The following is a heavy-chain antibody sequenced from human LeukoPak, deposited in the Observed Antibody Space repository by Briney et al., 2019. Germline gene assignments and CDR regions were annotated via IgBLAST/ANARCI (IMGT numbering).Heavy chain of an antibody. J-gene: IGHJ4*02. CDR2: INHSGST. CDR3: ARSLSSSWYSDY. CDR1: GGSFSGYY. V-gene: IGHV4-34*01. Sequence: PSETLSLTCAVYGGSFSGYYWSWIRQPPGKGLEWIGEINHSGSTNYNPSLKSRVTISVDTSKNQFSLKLSSVTAADTAVYYCARSLSSSWYSDYWGQGTLVTVSS. D-gene: IGHD6-13*01.